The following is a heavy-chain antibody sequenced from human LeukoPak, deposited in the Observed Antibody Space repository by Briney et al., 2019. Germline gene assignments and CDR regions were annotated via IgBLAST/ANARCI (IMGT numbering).Heavy chain of an antibody. Sequence: PGGSLRLSCVDSGFTFSNNWMSWVRQASGKGLEWVANIKQDGSEKYYVDSVKGRFTISRDNARNSLYLQMNSLRAEDTAVNYCARYSATYGWLDPWGQGSQVTVSS. CDR2: IKQDGSEK. CDR1: GFTFSNNW. D-gene: IGHD1-26*01. V-gene: IGHV3-7*01. CDR3: ARYSATYGWLDP. J-gene: IGHJ5*02.